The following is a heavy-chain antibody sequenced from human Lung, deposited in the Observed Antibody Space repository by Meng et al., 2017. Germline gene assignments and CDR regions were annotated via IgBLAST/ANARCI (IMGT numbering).Heavy chain of an antibody. V-gene: IGHV3-30*04. CDR3: AREFANWPKNDY. CDR1: GFTFSSYA. J-gene: IGHJ4*02. D-gene: IGHD1-1*01. CDR2: ISYDGSNK. Sequence: GESLKISCAASGFTFSSYAMHWVRQAPGKGLEWVAVISYDGSNKYYADSVKGRFTISRDNSKNTLYLQMNSLRAEDTAVYYCAREFANWPKNDYWGQGTLVTVSS.